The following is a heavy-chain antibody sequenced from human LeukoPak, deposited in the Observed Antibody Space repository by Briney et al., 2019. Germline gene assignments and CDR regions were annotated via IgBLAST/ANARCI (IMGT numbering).Heavy chain of an antibody. D-gene: IGHD3-16*01. CDR1: GFTFSSSS. CDR2: ITSGSSPI. Sequence: PGGSLRLSCAASGFTFSSSSMSWVRQAPGKGLEWVSYITSGSSPISYADSVKGRFTISRDNAKNSLFLQMSSLRGGDTAVYYCARVRLGGHSDYWGQGTLVTVSS. CDR3: ARVRLGGHSDY. J-gene: IGHJ4*02. V-gene: IGHV3-48*01.